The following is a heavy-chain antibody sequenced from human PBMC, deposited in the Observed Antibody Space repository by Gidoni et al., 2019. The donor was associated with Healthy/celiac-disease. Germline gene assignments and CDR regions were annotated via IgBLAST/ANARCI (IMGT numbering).Heavy chain of an antibody. J-gene: IGHJ4*02. Sequence: QVPLVQSGAEVKKPGSSVKVSCQASGGTFSSYAIIWVRQAPGQGLEWMGGIIPIFGTANYAQKFQGRVTITADESTSTAYMELSSLRSEDTAVYYCAREFYLYDFWSGPRSFYFDYWGQGTMVTVSS. D-gene: IGHD3-3*01. V-gene: IGHV1-69*01. CDR2: IIPIFGTA. CDR3: AREFYLYDFWSGPRSFYFDY. CDR1: GGTFSSYA.